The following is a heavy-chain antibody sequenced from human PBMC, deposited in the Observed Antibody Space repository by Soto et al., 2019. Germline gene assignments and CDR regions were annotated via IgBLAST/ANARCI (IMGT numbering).Heavy chain of an antibody. CDR3: SRRAPEGFDP. J-gene: IGHJ5*02. Sequence: SETLSLTCTVSGGSFGRSASYWGWIRRAPGKGLEGIGSINSSGSTFSNPSLKSRVTLSVDTSKNQFSLKLTSVTAADTALYYCSRRAPEGFDPWGQGTLVTVSS. V-gene: IGHV4-39*01. CDR1: GGSFGRSASY. CDR2: INSSGST.